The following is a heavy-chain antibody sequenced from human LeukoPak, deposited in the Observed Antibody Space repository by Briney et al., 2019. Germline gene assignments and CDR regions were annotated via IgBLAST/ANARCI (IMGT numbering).Heavy chain of an antibody. CDR3: ASIRGSCSGGSCYGVTPWFDP. CDR2: IYHSGST. CDR1: GGSISSGGYS. V-gene: IGHV4-30-2*01. D-gene: IGHD2-15*01. Sequence: PSQTLSLTCAVSGGSISSGGYSWSWIRQPPGKGLEWIGYIYHSGSTYYNPSLKSRVTISVDRSKNQFSLKLSSVTAADTAVYYCASIRGSCSGGSCYGVTPWFDPWGQGTLVTVSS. J-gene: IGHJ5*02.